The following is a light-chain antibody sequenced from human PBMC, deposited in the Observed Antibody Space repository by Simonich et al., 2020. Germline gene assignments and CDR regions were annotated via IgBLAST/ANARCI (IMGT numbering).Light chain of an antibody. CDR2: EDN. J-gene: IGLJ2*01. V-gene: IGLV6-57*03. CDR1: SGSIAINY. CDR3: QSYDSSNQV. Sequence: NFMLTQPHSVSESPGKTVTISCTRSSGSIAINYVQWYQQRPGSAPTTVIYEDNQRPSGVPARFSGSIDSSSNSASLTISGLKTEDEADYYCQSYDSSNQVFGGGTKLTVL.